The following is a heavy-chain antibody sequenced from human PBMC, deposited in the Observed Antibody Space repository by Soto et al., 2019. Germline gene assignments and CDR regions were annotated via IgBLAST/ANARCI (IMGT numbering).Heavy chain of an antibody. J-gene: IGHJ4*02. CDR1: GGSISSSSYY. D-gene: IGHD3-3*01. Sequence: PSETLSLTCTVSGGSISSSSYYWGWIRQPPGKGLEWIGSIYYSGSTYYNPSLKSRVTISVDTSKNQFSLKLSSVTAADTAVFYCARMSEYDFWSGYYLGEFDYWGQGTLVTVSS. CDR2: IYYSGST. CDR3: ARMSEYDFWSGYYLGEFDY. V-gene: IGHV4-39*01.